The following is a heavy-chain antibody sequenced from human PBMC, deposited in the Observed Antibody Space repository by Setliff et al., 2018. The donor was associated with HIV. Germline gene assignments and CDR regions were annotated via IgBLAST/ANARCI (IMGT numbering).Heavy chain of an antibody. D-gene: IGHD7-27*01. CDR2: ISPNNGAA. J-gene: IGHJ4*02. CDR3: ARQFSNSFDY. CDR1: GYMILGYK. Sequence: GASVKVSCKAIGYMILGYKMNWVRQAPGQGLEWIGRISPNNGAAEYAPKFQGRVSMTLDTSISTAYLDLSGLTSDDTAVYYCARQFSNSFDYWGQGALVTVSS. V-gene: IGHV1-2*06.